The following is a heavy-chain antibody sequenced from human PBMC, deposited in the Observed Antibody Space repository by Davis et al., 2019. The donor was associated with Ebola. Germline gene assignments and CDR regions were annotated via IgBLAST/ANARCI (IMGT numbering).Heavy chain of an antibody. V-gene: IGHV3-48*04. J-gene: IGHJ4*02. Sequence: GGSLRLSCAASGFTFSSYAMHWVRQAPGKGLEWVSHIGGRSDTIYYADSVKGRFTISRDNAKNSLYLQMNSLRAEDTAVYYCAKGKQWLAYYFDYWGQGTLVTVSS. CDR1: GFTFSSYA. CDR2: IGGRSDTI. CDR3: AKGKQWLAYYFDY. D-gene: IGHD6-19*01.